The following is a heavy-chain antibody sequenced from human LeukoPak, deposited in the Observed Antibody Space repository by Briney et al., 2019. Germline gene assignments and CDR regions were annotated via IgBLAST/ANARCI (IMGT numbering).Heavy chain of an antibody. J-gene: IGHJ4*02. CDR3: AWAGTCSSTSCDGGIEY. CDR2: ISTTSTYI. V-gene: IGHV3-21*06. CDR1: GFAFSSYN. Sequence: GSLRLSXAASGFAFSSYNMKWVRQAPGKGLEWGSFISTTSTYIYYADSVKGRFTVSRDNSKNLLYLQMDSLRVEDTAVCYCAWAGTCSSTSCDGGIEYWGQGTLVTVSS. D-gene: IGHD2-2*01.